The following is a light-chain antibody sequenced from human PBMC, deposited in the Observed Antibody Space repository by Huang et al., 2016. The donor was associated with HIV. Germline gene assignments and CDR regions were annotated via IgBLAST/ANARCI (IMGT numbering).Light chain of an antibody. CDR2: GAS. V-gene: IGKV4-1*01. J-gene: IGKJ2*01. Sequence: DIVMTQSPDSLAVSLGERATINCKSSQSVLYSSNNKNYLSWYQQKPGQSPKLLISGASTRESGVPYRVIGSGSGTDFTLTISSLQAEDVAGYYCHQYYNTRYTFGQGTKLEIK. CDR3: HQYYNTRYT. CDR1: QSVLYSSNNKNY.